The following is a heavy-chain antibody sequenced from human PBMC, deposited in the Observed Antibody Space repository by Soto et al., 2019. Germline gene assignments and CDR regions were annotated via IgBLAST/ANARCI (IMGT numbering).Heavy chain of an antibody. D-gene: IGHD6-19*01. V-gene: IGHV1-2*02. Sequence: QVQLVQSGAEVKKPGASVSVSCKASGYSFTAYYIHWVRQAPGQGLEWMGWINPNTGVTNYAQKFQGRVTMTTDTPTSTAYMDLRSLRSDDTAVYYCARLYSSGWPRSYFDYWGQGTLVTVSS. CDR1: GYSFTAYY. CDR2: INPNTGVT. J-gene: IGHJ4*02. CDR3: ARLYSSGWPRSYFDY.